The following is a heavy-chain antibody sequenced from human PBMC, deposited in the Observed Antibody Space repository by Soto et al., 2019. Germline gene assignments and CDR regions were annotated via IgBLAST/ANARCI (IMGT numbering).Heavy chain of an antibody. CDR3: VRDGSKTLRDCFDP. J-gene: IGHJ5*02. Sequence: TLSLTCSASGGSMSKFYWSWIRKTAGKGLEWMGRVYATGTSDYNPSLRSRIAMSVDISKKTFSLRLRSMTAADTGVYYCVRDGSKTLRDCFDPWGQGILVTVSS. V-gene: IGHV4-4*07. CDR2: VYATGTS. D-gene: IGHD4-17*01. CDR1: GGSMSKFY.